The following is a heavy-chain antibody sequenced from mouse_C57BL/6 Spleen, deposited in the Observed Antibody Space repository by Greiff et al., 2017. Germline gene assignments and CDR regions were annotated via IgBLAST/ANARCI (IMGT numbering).Heavy chain of an antibody. CDR3: TRSYDYPLDY. V-gene: IGHV1-15*01. CDR2: IDPETGGT. CDR1: GYTFTDYE. Sequence: QVHVKQSGAELVRPGASVTLSCKASGYTFTDYEMHWVKQTPVHGLEWIGAIDPETGGTAYNQKFKGKAILTADKSSSTAYMELRSLTSEDSAVYYCTRSYDYPLDYWGQGTTLTVSS. D-gene: IGHD2-4*01. J-gene: IGHJ2*01.